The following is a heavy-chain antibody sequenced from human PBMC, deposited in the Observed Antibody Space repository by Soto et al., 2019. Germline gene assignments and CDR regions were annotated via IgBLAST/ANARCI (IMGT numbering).Heavy chain of an antibody. Sequence: PGRSLRLSCAASGFTFSNAWMSWVRQAPGKGLEWVGRIKSKTDGGTTDYAAPVKGRFTISRDDSKNTLYLQMNSLKTEATAVYYCTTDGLASSGWPYYFDYWGQGTLVSVSS. CDR2: IKSKTDGGTT. J-gene: IGHJ4*02. D-gene: IGHD6-19*01. CDR3: TTDGLASSGWPYYFDY. V-gene: IGHV3-15*01. CDR1: GFTFSNAW.